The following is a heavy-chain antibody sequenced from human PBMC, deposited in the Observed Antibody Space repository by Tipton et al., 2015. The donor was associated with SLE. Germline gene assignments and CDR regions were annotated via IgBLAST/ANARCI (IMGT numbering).Heavy chain of an antibody. J-gene: IGHJ2*01. D-gene: IGHD1-14*01. CDR1: GGSISSYY. CDR3: AAQPVAGLWYFDL. V-gene: IGHV4-59*07. Sequence: TLSLTCTVSGGSISSYYWSWIRQPPGKGLEWIGYIYYSGSTNYTPSLKSRVTISVDTSKNQFSLKLSSVTAADTAVYYCAAQPVAGLWYFDLWGRGTLVPVSS. CDR2: IYYSGST.